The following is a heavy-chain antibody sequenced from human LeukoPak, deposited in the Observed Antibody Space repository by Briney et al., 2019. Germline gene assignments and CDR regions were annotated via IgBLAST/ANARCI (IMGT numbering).Heavy chain of an antibody. CDR3: AKGKLFEWELLPH. CDR2: ISGSGGST. D-gene: IGHD1-26*01. J-gene: IGHJ4*02. Sequence: GGSLRLSCAASGFTFSSYAMSWVRQAPGKGLEWVSAISGSGGSTYYADSVKGRYTISRDNSKNTLYLQMNSLRAEDTAVYYCAKGKLFEWELLPHWGQGTLVTVSS. V-gene: IGHV3-23*01. CDR1: GFTFSSYA.